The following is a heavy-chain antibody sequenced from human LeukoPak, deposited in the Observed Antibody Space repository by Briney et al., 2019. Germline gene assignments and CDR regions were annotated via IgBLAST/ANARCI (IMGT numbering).Heavy chain of an antibody. V-gene: IGHV3-30*18. D-gene: IGHD3-22*01. CDR1: GFTFSSYG. J-gene: IGHJ6*02. Sequence: GGSLRLSCAASGFTFSSYGMHWVRQAPGKGLEWVAVISYDGSNKYYADSVKGRFTISRDNSKNTLYLQMNSLRAEDTAVYYCAKDPTPPMIVVVSYGMDVWGQGTTVTVSS. CDR3: AKDPTPPMIVVVSYGMDV. CDR2: ISYDGSNK.